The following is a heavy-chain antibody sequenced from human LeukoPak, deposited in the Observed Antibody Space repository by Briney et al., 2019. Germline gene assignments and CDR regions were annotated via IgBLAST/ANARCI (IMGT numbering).Heavy chain of an antibody. J-gene: IGHJ4*02. CDR2: ITPNNGRP. Sequence: ASVKVSCKTSGYTFTTYYIHWIRRAPGQGLEWMAVITPNNGRPTYAQKFQGRVTATMDTSSSTVYMELSNLGSDDTAIYYCARDQIQVWYMVGRFDSWGQGTLVSVSS. D-gene: IGHD5-18*01. V-gene: IGHV1-46*01. CDR3: ARDQIQVWYMVGRFDS. CDR1: GYTFTTYY.